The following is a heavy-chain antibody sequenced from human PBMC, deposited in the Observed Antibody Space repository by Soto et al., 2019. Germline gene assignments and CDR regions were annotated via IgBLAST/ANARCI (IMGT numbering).Heavy chain of an antibody. J-gene: IGHJ5*02. CDR3: ARTLRTGYSSGWYYNWFDP. CDR2: ISSSSSYT. Sequence: TGGSLRLSCAASGFTFSDYYMSWIRQAPGKGLEWVSYISSSSSYTNYADSVKGRFTISRDNAKNSLYLQMNSLRAEDTAVYYCARTLRTGYSSGWYYNWFDPWGQGTLVTVSS. V-gene: IGHV3-11*06. D-gene: IGHD6-19*01. CDR1: GFTFSDYY.